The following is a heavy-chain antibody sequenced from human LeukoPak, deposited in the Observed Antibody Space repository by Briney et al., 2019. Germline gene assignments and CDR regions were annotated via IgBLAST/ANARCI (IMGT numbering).Heavy chain of an antibody. J-gene: IGHJ4*02. CDR1: GFTFSDYW. CDR2: IKRDGSGA. Sequence: GGSLRLSCAASGFTFSDYWMHWVRQAPGKGLVWVSLIKRDGSGAMYADSVKGRFTISRDNAKNTLYLQMNSLRAEDTAVYFCAREVASAAFDYWGQGTLVTVSS. V-gene: IGHV3-74*03. CDR3: AREVASAAFDY. D-gene: IGHD5-12*01.